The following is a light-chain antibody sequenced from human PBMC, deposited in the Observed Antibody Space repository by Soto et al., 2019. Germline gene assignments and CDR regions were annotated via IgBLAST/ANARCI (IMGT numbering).Light chain of an antibody. Sequence: DIHVTQSPSSLSASVGYRVTITCRASQSISSSLNWYQQKPGKAPKLLIYPASSLQSGVPSRFSGSGSGTDSTLTISSLQPEDFETYYCQQSYSNPITFGQGTRLEIK. CDR3: QQSYSNPIT. V-gene: IGKV1-39*01. CDR2: PAS. J-gene: IGKJ5*01. CDR1: QSISSS.